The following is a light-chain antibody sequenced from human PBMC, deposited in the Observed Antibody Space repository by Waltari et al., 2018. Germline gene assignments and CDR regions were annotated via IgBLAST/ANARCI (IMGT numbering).Light chain of an antibody. Sequence: DIQMTQSPSPVSASVGDRVSISCRASQDVSTWLDWYQQKPGKPPNLLIYGSSTLQSGVPSRFSGSGSGTDFTLTINGLQPEDVASYFCQQTDSFPLTFGGGTKVEIK. CDR3: QQTDSFPLT. J-gene: IGKJ4*01. CDR1: QDVSTW. CDR2: GSS. V-gene: IGKV1-12*01.